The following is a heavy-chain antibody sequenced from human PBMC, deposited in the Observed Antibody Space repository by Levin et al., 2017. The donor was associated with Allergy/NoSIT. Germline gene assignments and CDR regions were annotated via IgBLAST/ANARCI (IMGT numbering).Heavy chain of an antibody. J-gene: IGHJ4*02. D-gene: IGHD3-9*01. CDR3: ARDATLGLLTGYPLFDY. CDR2: ISSSSSSI. CDR1: GFTFSSYS. V-gene: IGHV3-48*01. Sequence: AGGSLRLSCAASGFTFSSYSMNWVRQAPGKGLEWVSYISSSSSSIYYADSVKGRFTISRDNAKNSLYLQMNSLRAEDTAVYYCARDATLGLLTGYPLFDYWGQGILVTVSS.